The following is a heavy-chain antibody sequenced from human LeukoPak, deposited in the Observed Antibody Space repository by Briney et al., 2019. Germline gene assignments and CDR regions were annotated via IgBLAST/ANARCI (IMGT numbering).Heavy chain of an antibody. CDR1: GGSIMTTNW. D-gene: IGHD1-26*01. CDR2: VHLSGAT. V-gene: IGHV4-4*02. Sequence: SETLSLTCDVSGGSIMTTNWWSWVRQPPNKGLEGIGEVHLSGATNYNPSLESRVTMSIDTSKNHLSLELTSVTAADTAMYYCTRESGAFSPFGFWGQGTLVTVSS. CDR3: TRESGAFSPFGF. J-gene: IGHJ4*02.